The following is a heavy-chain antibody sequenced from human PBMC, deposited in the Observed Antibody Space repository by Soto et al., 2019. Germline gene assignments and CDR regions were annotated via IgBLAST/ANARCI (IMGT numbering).Heavy chain of an antibody. Sequence: PGESLKISCKGSGYSFNSYWIGWVRQMPGKGLEWMGIIYPGDSDTRYSPSYQGQVTLSADKSIGTAYLQWSSLEASDTAMYYCARRESVDGGNPYYFDYWGQGTLVTVSS. CDR3: ARRESVDGGNPYYFDY. CDR2: IYPGDSDT. CDR1: GYSFNSYW. J-gene: IGHJ4*02. D-gene: IGHD2-15*01. V-gene: IGHV5-51*01.